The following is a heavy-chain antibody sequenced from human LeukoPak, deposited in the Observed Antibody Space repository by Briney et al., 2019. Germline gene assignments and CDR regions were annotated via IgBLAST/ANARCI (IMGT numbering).Heavy chain of an antibody. V-gene: IGHV1-69*05. CDR1: GGTFSSYA. Sequence: ASVKVSCKASGGTFSSYAISWVRQAPGQGLEWMGGIIPIFGTANYAQKLQGRVAITTDESTSTAYMELSSLRSEDTAVYYCARQVGAAYYDFWKDYYYMDVWGKGTTVTVSS. J-gene: IGHJ6*03. D-gene: IGHD3-3*01. CDR2: IIPIFGTA. CDR3: ARQVGAAYYDFWKDYYYMDV.